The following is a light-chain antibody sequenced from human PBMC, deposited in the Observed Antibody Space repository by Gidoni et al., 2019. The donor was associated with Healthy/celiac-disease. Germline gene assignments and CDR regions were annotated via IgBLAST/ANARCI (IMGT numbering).Light chain of an antibody. CDR3: QSYDSSLSGIYV. CDR1: SSNIGAGYD. CDR2: GNS. J-gene: IGLJ1*01. Sequence: QPVLPQPPSVSGAPGPRVTISCTGSSSNIGAGYDVHWYQQLPGTAPKLLIYGNSNRPSGVPDRFSGSKSGTSASLAITGLQAEDEADYYCQSYDSSLSGIYVFGTGTKVTVL. V-gene: IGLV1-40*01.